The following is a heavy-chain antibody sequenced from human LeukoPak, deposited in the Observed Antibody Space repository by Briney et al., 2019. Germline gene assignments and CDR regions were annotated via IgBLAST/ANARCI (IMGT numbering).Heavy chain of an antibody. J-gene: IGHJ5*02. CDR1: GFTFTSYY. CDR3: ARSWWGTDWLLYENWFDP. V-gene: IGHV1-46*04. Sequence: SVKLSCKTSGFTFTSYYIHWVRQAPGQGLEWMGMINPSGGSTSYAQELQGRLTMTRDTSTSTVYMELNSLRSEDTALFYCARSWWGTDWLLYENWFDPWGQGTLVTVSS. CDR2: INPSGGST. D-gene: IGHD3/OR15-3a*01.